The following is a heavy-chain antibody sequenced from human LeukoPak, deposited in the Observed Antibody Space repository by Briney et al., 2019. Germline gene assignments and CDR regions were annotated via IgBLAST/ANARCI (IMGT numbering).Heavy chain of an antibody. J-gene: IGHJ6*03. Sequence: ASVKVSCKASGYTFTSYGINWVRQAPGQGLEWMGWINGNNGKTNYAQKLQGRVTMTTDTSTSTVYMELRSLRSDDTDVYHCARGTVSGQDYYYMDVWGTGTPVSVSS. V-gene: IGHV1-18*01. CDR3: ARGTVSGQDYYYMDV. D-gene: IGHD2-15*01. CDR2: INGNNGKT. CDR1: GYTFTSYG.